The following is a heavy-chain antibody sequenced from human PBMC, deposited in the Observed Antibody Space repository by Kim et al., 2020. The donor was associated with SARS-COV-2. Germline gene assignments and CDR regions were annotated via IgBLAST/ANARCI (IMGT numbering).Heavy chain of an antibody. D-gene: IGHD3-3*01. CDR3: ARDNDFWSGYYRGPYYYYVMDV. J-gene: IGHJ6*02. CDR1: GFTFSSYS. CDR2: ISSSSSYI. Sequence: GGSLRLSCAASGFTFSSYSMNWVRQAPGKGLEWVSSISSSSSYIYYADSVKGRFTISRDNAKNSLYLQMNSLRAEDTAVYYCARDNDFWSGYYRGPYYYYVMDVWGQGTTVTVSS. V-gene: IGHV3-21*01.